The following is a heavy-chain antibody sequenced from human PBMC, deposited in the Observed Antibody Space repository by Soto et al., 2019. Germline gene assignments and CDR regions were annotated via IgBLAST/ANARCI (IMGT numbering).Heavy chain of an antibody. D-gene: IGHD3-22*01. J-gene: IGHJ3*02. CDR1: GYSISLGYY. CDR3: ARLPYYDTPPDTFDI. Sequence: SETLSLTCAVSGYSISLGYYWGWIRQPPGKGLEWIGTIYSTVSTHYNPSLKSRVTISVDTSKNQFSLKLNSVTAADTAVYYCARLPYYDTPPDTFDIWGQGAMVTVSS. CDR2: IYSTVST. V-gene: IGHV4-38-2*01.